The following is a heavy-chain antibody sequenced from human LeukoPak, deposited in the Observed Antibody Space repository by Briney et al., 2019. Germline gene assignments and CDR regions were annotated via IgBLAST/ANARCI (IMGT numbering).Heavy chain of an antibody. D-gene: IGHD5-12*01. V-gene: IGHV1-2*02. CDR3: ARAKKWLRFPSAGDKYYFDY. CDR1: GYTFTSYG. CDR2: INPNSGGT. Sequence: GASVKVSCKASGYTFTSYGISWVRQAPGQGLEWMGWINPNSGGTNYAQKFQGRVTMTRDTSISTAYMELSRLSSVTAADTAVYYCARAKKWLRFPSAGDKYYFDYWGQGTLVTISS. J-gene: IGHJ4*02.